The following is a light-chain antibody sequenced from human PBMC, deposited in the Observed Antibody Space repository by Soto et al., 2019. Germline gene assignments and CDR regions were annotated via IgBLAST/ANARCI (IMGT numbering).Light chain of an antibody. Sequence: QSALTQPPSASGFLGQSVTISCTGTSSDIGYYDYVSWYQQHPGKAPKLVIYEVTKRPSGVPDRVSASKSGNTASLTVSGLRAEDEADYYCSSYAGSNNFVFGSGTKLTVL. CDR1: SSDIGYYDY. CDR3: SSYAGSNNFV. V-gene: IGLV2-8*01. J-gene: IGLJ1*01. CDR2: EVT.